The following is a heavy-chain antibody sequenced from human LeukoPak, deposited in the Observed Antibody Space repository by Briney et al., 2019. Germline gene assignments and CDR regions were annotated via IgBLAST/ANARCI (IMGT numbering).Heavy chain of an antibody. CDR3: ARASRPPVYSSSWYRYYFDY. Sequence: GGSLRLSCAASGFTVSSNYMNWVRQAPGKGLEWVSLIYGGGSTYYADSVKDRFTISRDNSKNTLYLQMNSLRAEDTAVYYCARASRPPVYSSSWYRYYFDYWGQGTLVTVSS. D-gene: IGHD6-13*01. CDR2: IYGGGST. V-gene: IGHV3-66*01. J-gene: IGHJ4*02. CDR1: GFTVSSNY.